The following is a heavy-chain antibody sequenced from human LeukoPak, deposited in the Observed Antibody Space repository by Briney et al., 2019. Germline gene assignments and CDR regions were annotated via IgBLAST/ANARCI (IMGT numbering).Heavy chain of an antibody. CDR2: INPSGGST. J-gene: IGHJ5*02. D-gene: IGHD2-15*01. CDR1: GYTFTSYY. V-gene: IGHV1-46*01. Sequence: ASVKVSCEASGYTFTSYYMHWVRQAPGQGLEWMGIINPSGGSTSYAQKFQGRVTMTRDMSTSTVYMELSSLRSEDTAVYYCARENYPKVYCSGGSCSFDPWGQGTLVTVSS. CDR3: ARENYPKVYCSGGSCSFDP.